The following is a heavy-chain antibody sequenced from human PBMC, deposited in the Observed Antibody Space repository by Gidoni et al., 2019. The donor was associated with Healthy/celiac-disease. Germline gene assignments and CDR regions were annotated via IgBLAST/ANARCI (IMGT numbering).Heavy chain of an antibody. V-gene: IGHV4-39*01. CDR1: GGSIRRTSYY. CDR2: IYYSGST. D-gene: IGHD3-22*01. J-gene: IGHJ4*02. CDR3: ARHEIDITMIVVVISPPRF. Sequence: QLQLQESGPGLVKPSETLSLTCTVSGGSIRRTSYYWGWIRQPPGKGLEWIGSIYYSGSTYYNPSLKSRVTISVDTSKNQFSLKLSSVTAADTAVYYCARHEIDITMIVVVISPPRFWGQGTLVTVSS.